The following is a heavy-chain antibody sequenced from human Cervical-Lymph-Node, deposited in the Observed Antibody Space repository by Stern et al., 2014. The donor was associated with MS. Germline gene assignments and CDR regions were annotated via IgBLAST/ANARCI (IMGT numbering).Heavy chain of an antibody. D-gene: IGHD6-13*01. J-gene: IGHJ4*02. CDR1: GGSISSSSYY. CDR3: ARLTSGIAANFDY. CDR2: IYYSGST. V-gene: IGHV4-39*01. Sequence: QLQLQESGPGLVKPSETLSLTCTVSGGSISSSSYYWGCIRQPPGKGLEWIGSIYYSGSTYYTPSLKSRVTMSVDTSKTQFSLKLSSVTAADTAVYYCARLTSGIAANFDYWGQGTLVTVSS.